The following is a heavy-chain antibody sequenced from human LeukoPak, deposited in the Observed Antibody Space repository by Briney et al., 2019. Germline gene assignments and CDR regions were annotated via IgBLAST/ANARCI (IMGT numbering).Heavy chain of an antibody. D-gene: IGHD4-17*01. CDR1: GGSISSYC. J-gene: IGHJ4*02. Sequence: SETLSLTCTVSGGSISSYCWSWIRQPPGKGLEWIGYIYYSRSTNYNPSLKSRVTISVDTSKNQFSLKLSSVTAADTAVYYCARHLPYNTVTFDYWGQGTLVTVSS. V-gene: IGHV4-59*08. CDR3: ARHLPYNTVTFDY. CDR2: IYYSRST.